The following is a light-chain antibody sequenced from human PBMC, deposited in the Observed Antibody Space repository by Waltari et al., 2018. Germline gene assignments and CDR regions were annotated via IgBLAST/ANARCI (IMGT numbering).Light chain of an antibody. J-gene: IGKJ2*01. CDR3: QQSYTAPYT. CDR2: AAS. Sequence: DIQMTQSPSSLSASVGDRITITCRASESIGKYLNWYQQRPGKAPQLLIYAASNLQSGPPSRFSGSGPGTAFTLTISSLRPEDSATYYCQQSYTAPYTFGQGTHLEVK. V-gene: IGKV1-39*01. CDR1: ESIGKY.